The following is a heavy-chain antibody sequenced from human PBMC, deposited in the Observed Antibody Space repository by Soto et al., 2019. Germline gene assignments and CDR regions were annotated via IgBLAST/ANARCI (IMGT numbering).Heavy chain of an antibody. Sequence: ASVKVSCKASGYTFTGYYMHWVRQAPGQGLEWMGWINPNSGGTNYAQKFQGRVTMTRDTSISTAYMELSRLRSDDTAVYYCARGPRAKVVPAATNWFDPWGQGTLVTVYS. CDR1: GYTFTGYY. CDR2: INPNSGGT. V-gene: IGHV1-2*02. J-gene: IGHJ5*02. D-gene: IGHD2-2*01. CDR3: ARGPRAKVVPAATNWFDP.